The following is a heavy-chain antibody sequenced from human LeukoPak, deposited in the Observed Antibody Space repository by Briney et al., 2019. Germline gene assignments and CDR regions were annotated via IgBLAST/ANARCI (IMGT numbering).Heavy chain of an antibody. CDR2: IDHGGSA. CDR3: ASQSSGLYSRGGS. J-gene: IGHJ5*02. CDR1: VGFFIPYY. D-gene: IGHD3-10*01. V-gene: IGHV4-34*01. Sequence: PSETLSLTPVVPVGFFIPYYWSWVRPPPGKGLEWIGEIDHGGSANYNPSLKSRVAISVDTSRNQFSLKLNSVTAADTAVYYCASQSSGLYSRGGSWGQGTLVTVSS.